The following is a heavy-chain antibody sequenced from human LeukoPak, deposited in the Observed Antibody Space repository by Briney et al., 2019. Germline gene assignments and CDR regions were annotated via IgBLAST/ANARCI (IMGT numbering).Heavy chain of an antibody. V-gene: IGHV4-61*02. D-gene: IGHD3-22*01. CDR2: IYTSGST. Sequence: SETLSLTCTVSGGSISSGSYYWSWIRQPAGKGLEYIGRIYTSGSTSYNPSLKSRVTISVDTSKNQFSLKLSSVTSADTAVYYCARYYYDNSGSIYAFDIWGQGTMVTVSS. CDR3: ARYYYDNSGSIYAFDI. J-gene: IGHJ3*02. CDR1: GGSISSGSYY.